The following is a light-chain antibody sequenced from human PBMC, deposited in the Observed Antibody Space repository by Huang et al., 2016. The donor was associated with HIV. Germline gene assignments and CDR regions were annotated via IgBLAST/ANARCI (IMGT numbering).Light chain of an antibody. CDR2: DAS. CDR1: QSVSSY. CDR3: QQRSNWFLT. V-gene: IGKV3-11*01. J-gene: IGKJ4*01. Sequence: EIVLTQSPATLSLSPGERATLSCRASQSVSSYLAWYQQKPGPAPRLLIYDASNRATGIPARFSGSGSGTDFTLTISSLEPEDFAVYYCQQRSNWFLTFGGGTKVEIK.